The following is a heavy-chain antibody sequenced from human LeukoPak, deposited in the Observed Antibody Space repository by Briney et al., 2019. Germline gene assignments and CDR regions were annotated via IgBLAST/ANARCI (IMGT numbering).Heavy chain of an antibody. CDR3: ARDYGGNSGWFDP. J-gene: IGHJ5*02. D-gene: IGHD4-23*01. CDR1: GYTFTSYD. Sequence: ASVTVSCKASGYTFTSYDINWVRQATGPGLEWMGWMNPNSGNTGYAQKFQGRVTMTRNTSISTAHMELSSLGSEDTAVYYCARDYGGNSGWFDPWGQGTLVTVSS. CDR2: MNPNSGNT. V-gene: IGHV1-8*01.